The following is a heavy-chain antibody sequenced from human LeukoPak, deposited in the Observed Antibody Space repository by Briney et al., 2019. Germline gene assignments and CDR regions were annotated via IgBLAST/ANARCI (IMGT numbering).Heavy chain of an antibody. Sequence: ASVKVSCKASGGTFSSYAISWVRQAPGQGLEWMGWMNPNSGNTGYAQKFQGRVTITRNTSISTAYMELSSLRAEDTAVYYCAKDCSTSWIHWYYYMDVWGKGTTVTISS. CDR1: GGTFSSYA. J-gene: IGHJ6*03. V-gene: IGHV1-8*03. D-gene: IGHD2-2*01. CDR3: AKDCSTSWIHWYYYMDV. CDR2: MNPNSGNT.